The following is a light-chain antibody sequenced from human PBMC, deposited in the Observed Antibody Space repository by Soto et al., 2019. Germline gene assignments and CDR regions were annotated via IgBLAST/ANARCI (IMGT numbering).Light chain of an antibody. CDR3: QQVDAYPST. V-gene: IGKV1-9*01. CDR2: AAS. Sequence: IQLTQSPSSLSASVGDRVTITCRASQGISSFLAWYQQKPGQAPNLLIYAASTLQTGVPSRFSGGGSGTDFTLTIDILQPEDFATYYCQQVDAYPSTFGGGTKVDIK. J-gene: IGKJ4*01. CDR1: QGISSF.